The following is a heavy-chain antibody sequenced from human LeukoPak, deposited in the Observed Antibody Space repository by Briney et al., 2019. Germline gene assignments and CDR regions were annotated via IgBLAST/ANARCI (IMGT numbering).Heavy chain of an antibody. D-gene: IGHD3-10*01. CDR1: GFTFTSSA. CDR3: AAGPWRGLALDY. V-gene: IGHV1-58*02. CDR2: IVVGSGNT. J-gene: IGHJ4*02. Sequence: SVKVSCKASGFTFTSSAMQWARQARGQRLEWIGWIVVGSGNTNYAQKSQERVTITRDMSTSTAYMELSSLRSEDTAVYYCAAGPWRGLALDYWGQGTLVTVSS.